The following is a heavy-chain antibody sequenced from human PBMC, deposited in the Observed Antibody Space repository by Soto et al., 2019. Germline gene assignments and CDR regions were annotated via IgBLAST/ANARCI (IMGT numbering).Heavy chain of an antibody. CDR2: IYYSGST. V-gene: IGHV4-59*08. D-gene: IGHD6-19*01. CDR1: GGSISSYY. CDR3: ARPSSGWENWFDP. Sequence: SETLSLTCTVSGGSISSYYWSWIRQPPGKGLEWIGYIYYSGSTNYNPSLKGRFTISRDNAKNSLYLQMNSLRDDDTAVYYCARPSSGWENWFDPWGQGTLVTVSS. J-gene: IGHJ5*02.